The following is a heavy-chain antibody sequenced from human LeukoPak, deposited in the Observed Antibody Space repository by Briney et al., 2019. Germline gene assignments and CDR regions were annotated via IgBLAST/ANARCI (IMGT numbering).Heavy chain of an antibody. J-gene: IGHJ5*02. D-gene: IGHD3-22*01. Sequence: GASVKVSCKASGYTFSSFQLHWVRQAPGQGLEWMGWINPNSGGTNYAQKFQGRVTMTRDTSISTAYMELSRLRSDDTAVYYCARDLYYYDSSGYTRYNWFDPWGQGTLVTVSS. V-gene: IGHV1-2*02. CDR2: INPNSGGT. CDR1: GYTFSSFQ. CDR3: ARDLYYYDSSGYTRYNWFDP.